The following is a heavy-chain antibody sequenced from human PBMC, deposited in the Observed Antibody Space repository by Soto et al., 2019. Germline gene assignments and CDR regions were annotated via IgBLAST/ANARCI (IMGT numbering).Heavy chain of an antibody. CDR1: GFAFSYYS. D-gene: IGHD6-13*01. V-gene: IGHV3-21*01. J-gene: IGHJ4*02. CDR2: ISSSSTYI. CDR3: ARGHGTGLYGSRWSPRY. Sequence: EVQLVESGGGLVKPGGSLRLSCAASGFAFSYYSMNWVRQAPGKGLEWVSSISSSSTYINYADALKGRFSVSRDNSNNSLFLFMNSLRAEDTAVYYCARGHGTGLYGSRWSPRYWGQGTLVTVSS.